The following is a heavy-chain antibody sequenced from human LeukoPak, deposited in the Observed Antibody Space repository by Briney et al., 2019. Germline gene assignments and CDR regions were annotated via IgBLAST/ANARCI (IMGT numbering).Heavy chain of an antibody. CDR3: ARTYGSGSSRTFDY. V-gene: IGHV4-30-2*02. D-gene: IGHD3-10*01. Sequence: SETLSLTCAVSGGSISSGGYSWSWIRQPPGKGLEWIGYIYHSGSTNYNPSLKSRVTISVDTSKNQFSLKLSSVTAAGTAVYYCARTYGSGSSRTFDYWGQGTLVTVSS. J-gene: IGHJ4*02. CDR1: GGSISSGGYS. CDR2: IYHSGST.